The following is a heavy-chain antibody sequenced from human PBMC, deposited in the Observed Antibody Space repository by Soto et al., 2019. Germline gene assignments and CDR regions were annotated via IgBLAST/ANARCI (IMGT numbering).Heavy chain of an antibody. CDR2: ISYDGSNK. Sequence: GGSLRLSCAASGFTFSSYGMHWVRQAPGKGLEWVAVISYDGSNKYYADSVKGGFTISRDNSKNTLYLQMNSLRAEDTAVYYCATDSSSSVTAFDYWGQGTLVTVSS. V-gene: IGHV3-30*03. D-gene: IGHD6-13*01. CDR3: ATDSSSSVTAFDY. J-gene: IGHJ4*02. CDR1: GFTFSSYG.